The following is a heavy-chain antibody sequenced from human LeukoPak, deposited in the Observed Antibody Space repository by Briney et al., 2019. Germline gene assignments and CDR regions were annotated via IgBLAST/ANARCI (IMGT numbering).Heavy chain of an antibody. CDR2: ISGSGGSGGST. J-gene: IGHJ6*03. CDR3: AKRADGCSGVSCYYYYMDV. CDR1: GFTFSSYA. Sequence: PGGSLRLSCAASGFTFSSYALSWVRQAPGKGLEWVSAISGSGGSGGSTYYAESVKGRFTMSRDNSKNTVYLQMNSLRVEDTAIYCCAKRADGCSGVSCYYYYMDVWGKGTTVTVSS. D-gene: IGHD2-15*01. V-gene: IGHV3-23*01.